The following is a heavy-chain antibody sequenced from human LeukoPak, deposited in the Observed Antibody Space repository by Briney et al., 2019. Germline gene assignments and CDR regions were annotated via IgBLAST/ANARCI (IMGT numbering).Heavy chain of an antibody. CDR3: ASGRGYSYALDY. CDR1: GFTFSSYS. Sequence: GCLRLSCAASGFTFSSYSMNWVRQAPGKGLEWVSSISSSSSYIYYADSVKGRFTISRDNAKNSLYLQMNSLRAEDTAVYYCASGRGYSYALDYWGQGTLVTVSS. V-gene: IGHV3-21*01. CDR2: ISSSSSYI. D-gene: IGHD5-18*01. J-gene: IGHJ4*02.